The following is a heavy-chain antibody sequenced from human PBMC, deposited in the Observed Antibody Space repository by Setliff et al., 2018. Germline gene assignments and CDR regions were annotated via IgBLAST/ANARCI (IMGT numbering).Heavy chain of an antibody. V-gene: IGHV1-18*01. CDR3: TRSRAPSLVLAIDFDY. CDR2: ISAYDGNT. CDR1: GFTFYTFG. J-gene: IGHJ4*02. D-gene: IGHD2-21*01. Sequence: ASVKVSCKTSGFTFYTFGFSWVRQAPGQGLEWMGWISAYDGNTNYAQTFQDRVTTTIDTSTKTVFMELRSLRSDDTAVYYCTRSRAPSLVLAIDFDYWGQGTPVTVSS.